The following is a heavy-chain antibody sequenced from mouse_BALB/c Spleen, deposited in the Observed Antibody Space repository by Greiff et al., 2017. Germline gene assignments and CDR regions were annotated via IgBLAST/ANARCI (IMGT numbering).Heavy chain of an antibody. CDR2: ISSGSSTI. V-gene: IGHV5-17*02. J-gene: IGHJ4*01. CDR1: GFTFSSFG. Sequence: VQLVESGGGLVQPGGSRKLSCAASGFTFSSFGMHWVRQAPEKGLEWVAYISSGSSTIYYADTVKGRFTISRDNPKNTLFLQMTSLRSEDTAMYYCARSDGYYYAMDYWGQGTSVTVSS. CDR3: ARSDGYYYAMDY. D-gene: IGHD2-3*01.